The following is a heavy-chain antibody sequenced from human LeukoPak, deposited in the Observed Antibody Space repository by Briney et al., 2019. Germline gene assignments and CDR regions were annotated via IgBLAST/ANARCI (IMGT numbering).Heavy chain of an antibody. CDR3: ARDLVHGTAYYFDY. V-gene: IGHV3-33*01. J-gene: IGHJ4*02. Sequence: GGSLRLSCAASGFTFSSYGMHWVRQAPGKGLEWVAVIWYDGSNKYYADSVKGRFTISRDNSKNTLYLQMNSLRAEDTAVYYCARDLVHGTAYYFDYWGQGTLVTVSS. CDR1: GFTFSSYG. CDR2: IWYDGSNK. D-gene: IGHD1-1*01.